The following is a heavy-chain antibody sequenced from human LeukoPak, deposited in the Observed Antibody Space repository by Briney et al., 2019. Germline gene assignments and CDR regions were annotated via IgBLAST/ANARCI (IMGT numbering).Heavy chain of an antibody. CDR1: GFTVSSNY. D-gene: IGHD1-26*01. CDR3: ARTVGATAYFDY. J-gene: IGHJ4*02. CDR2: IYSSGST. Sequence: GRSLRLSCAASGFTVSSNYMSWVRHAPGKGLEWGSVIYSSGSTYYADSVKGRFTISRDNSKNTLYLQMNSLRAEDTAVYYCARTVGATAYFDYWGQGTLVTVSS. V-gene: IGHV3-66*01.